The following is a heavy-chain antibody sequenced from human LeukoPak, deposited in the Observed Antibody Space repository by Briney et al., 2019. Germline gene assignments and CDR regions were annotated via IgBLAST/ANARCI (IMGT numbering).Heavy chain of an antibody. J-gene: IGHJ3*02. CDR2: INPNSGGT. CDR3: ARWEGGDYVADDAFDI. D-gene: IGHD4-17*01. Sequence: ASVKVSCKASGYTFTGYYMHWVRQAPGQGLEWMGWINPNSGGTNYAQKFQGRVTMTRDTSISTAYMELSRLRSDDTAVYYCARWEGGDYVADDAFDIWGQGTMVTVSS. V-gene: IGHV1-2*02. CDR1: GYTFTGYY.